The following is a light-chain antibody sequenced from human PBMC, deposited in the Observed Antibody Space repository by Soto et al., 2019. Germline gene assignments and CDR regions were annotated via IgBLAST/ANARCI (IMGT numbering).Light chain of an antibody. Sequence: DIQMTQSPSSQSASVGDRVTITCRSSQSISSYLNWYQQKPGKAPKVLISSASNLQSGVPSRFSGTGSGTDFTLTISNLQPEDFATYYCQQSYSTPRTFGQGTKVDI. CDR2: SAS. CDR3: QQSYSTPRT. J-gene: IGKJ1*01. V-gene: IGKV1-39*01. CDR1: QSISSY.